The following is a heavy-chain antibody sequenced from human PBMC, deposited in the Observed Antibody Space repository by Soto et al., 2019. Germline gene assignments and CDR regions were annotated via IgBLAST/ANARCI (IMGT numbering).Heavy chain of an antibody. J-gene: IGHJ4*02. V-gene: IGHV4-39*01. D-gene: IGHD1-26*01. CDR1: GGSISSSSYY. CDR2: IYYSGST. CDR3: ARQGGSYIFDY. Sequence: QLQLQESGPGLVKPSETLSLTCTVSGGSISSSSYYWGWISQPPGKGLEWIGSIYYSGSTYYNPSLKSRVTISVDTSKNQFSLKLSSVTAADTAVYYCARQGGSYIFDYWGQGTLVTVSS.